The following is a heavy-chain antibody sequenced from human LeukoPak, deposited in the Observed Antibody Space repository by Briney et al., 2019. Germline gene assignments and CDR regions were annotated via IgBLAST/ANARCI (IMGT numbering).Heavy chain of an antibody. V-gene: IGHV4-39*01. CDR2: IYYSGST. Sequence: SETLSLTCTVSGGSISSSSYYWGWIRQPPGKGLEWIGSIYYSGSTYYNPSLKSRVTISVDTSKNQFSLKLSSVTAADTAVYYCARQPSLRFSGYWGQGTLVTVSS. CDR1: GGSISSSSYY. J-gene: IGHJ4*02. CDR3: ARQPSLRFSGY. D-gene: IGHD4-17*01.